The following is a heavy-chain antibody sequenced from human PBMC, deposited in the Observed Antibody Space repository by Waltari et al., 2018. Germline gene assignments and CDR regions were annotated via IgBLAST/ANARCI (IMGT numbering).Heavy chain of an antibody. J-gene: IGHJ5*02. CDR2: IYYSGST. Sequence: QLQLQESGPGLVKPSETLSLTCTVSGGSISSSSYYWGWIRQPPGKGLEWIGSIYYSGSTYHNPSLKSRVTISVDTSKNQFSLKLSSVTAADTAVYYCARDTSSGFDPWGQGTLVTVSS. CDR3: ARDTSSGFDP. D-gene: IGHD6-19*01. V-gene: IGHV4-39*07. CDR1: GGSISSSSYY.